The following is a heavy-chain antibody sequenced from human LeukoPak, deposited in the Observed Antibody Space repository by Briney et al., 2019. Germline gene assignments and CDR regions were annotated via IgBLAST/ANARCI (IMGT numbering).Heavy chain of an antibody. CDR2: INHRGST. V-gene: IGHV4-34*01. CDR1: GESLSKYY. D-gene: IGHD1-26*01. Sequence: PSETLSLTCAVSGESLSKYYWTWIRQSPGKGLEWIGEINHRGSTNLNPSLKSRVTLSVDTSKHQFSLKLTSVTAADAAVYYCASSVGSTDYWGQGTLVTGSS. CDR3: ASSVGSTDY. J-gene: IGHJ4*02.